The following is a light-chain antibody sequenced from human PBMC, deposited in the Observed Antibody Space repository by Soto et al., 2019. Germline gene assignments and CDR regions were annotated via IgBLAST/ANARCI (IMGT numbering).Light chain of an antibody. Sequence: QSALTQPASVSGSPGQSITISCTGTSSDVGGYNYVSWYQQHPGKAPKLMIYDVSNRPSGVSNRYSGSKSGNTAPLTISGLQAEDEADYYCSSYTSSSLPYVFGTGTKVTVL. CDR2: DVS. CDR3: SSYTSSSLPYV. CDR1: SSDVGGYNY. J-gene: IGLJ1*01. V-gene: IGLV2-14*01.